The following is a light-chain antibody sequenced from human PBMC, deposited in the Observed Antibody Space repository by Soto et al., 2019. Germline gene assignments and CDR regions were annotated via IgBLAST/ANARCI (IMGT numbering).Light chain of an antibody. Sequence: DIPMTQSPSSLSASVGDRVTITCRASQTISTYLNWYQQNPGKAPKLLIYAASSLQSGAPSRFSGSGSGTDVTLTISSLQPDDFATYYWQQSSGIPYTFGQGTKLEIK. CDR2: AAS. CDR3: QQSSGIPYT. CDR1: QTISTY. V-gene: IGKV1-39*01. J-gene: IGKJ2*01.